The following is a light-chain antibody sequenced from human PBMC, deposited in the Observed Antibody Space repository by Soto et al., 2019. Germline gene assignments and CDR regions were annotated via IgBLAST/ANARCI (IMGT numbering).Light chain of an antibody. CDR1: QYVGTR. J-gene: IGKJ1*01. V-gene: IGKV3-11*01. CDR3: HQRQSWPRT. CDR2: CMS. Sequence: EIVLTQSPATLSSSPGETATLSCRASQYVGTRLAWYQHKPGQAPRLLIYCMSKRATGIPARFSGSGSGTDFTLTISNLAPEDFGVYYCHQRQSWPRTFGQGTKVDIK.